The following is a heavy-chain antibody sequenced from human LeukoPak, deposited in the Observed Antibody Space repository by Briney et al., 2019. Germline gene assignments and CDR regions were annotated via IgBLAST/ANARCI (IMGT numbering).Heavy chain of an antibody. Sequence: SVKVSCKASGGTFSSYAISWVRQAPGQGLEWMGGIIPIFGTANYAQKFQGRVTITTDEYTSTAYMELSSLRSEDTAVYYCARGATVTTLNDAFDIWGQGTMVTVSS. CDR2: IIPIFGTA. D-gene: IGHD4-17*01. J-gene: IGHJ3*02. CDR3: ARGATVTTLNDAFDI. V-gene: IGHV1-69*05. CDR1: GGTFSSYA.